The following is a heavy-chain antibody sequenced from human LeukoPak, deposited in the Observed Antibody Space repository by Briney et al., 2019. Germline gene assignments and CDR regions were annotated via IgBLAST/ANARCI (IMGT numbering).Heavy chain of an antibody. CDR3: ARDPQALITFGGVNYFDY. Sequence: SVKVSCKASGGTFSSYAISWVRQAPGQWLEWMGGIIPIFGTANYAQKFQGRVTITADESTSTAYMELSSLRSEDTAVYFCARDPQALITFGGVNYFDYWGQGTLVTVSS. J-gene: IGHJ4*02. D-gene: IGHD3-16*01. CDR2: IIPIFGTA. V-gene: IGHV1-69*01. CDR1: GGTFSSYA.